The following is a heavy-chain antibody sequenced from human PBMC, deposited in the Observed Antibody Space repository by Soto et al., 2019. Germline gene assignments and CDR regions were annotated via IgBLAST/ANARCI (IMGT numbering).Heavy chain of an antibody. J-gene: IGHJ6*02. CDR3: ARELDGIDV. V-gene: IGHV3-11*05. Sequence: QVQLVESGGGLVKPGGSLRLSCAASGLIFSDYYMSWIRQAPGKGLEWVSYISSSGHYTKNADSVQGRFTISRDNAKNSLYLQMNILRAEATAVYYCARELDGIDVWGQGTTVTVSS. CDR2: ISSSGHYT. CDR1: GLIFSDYY.